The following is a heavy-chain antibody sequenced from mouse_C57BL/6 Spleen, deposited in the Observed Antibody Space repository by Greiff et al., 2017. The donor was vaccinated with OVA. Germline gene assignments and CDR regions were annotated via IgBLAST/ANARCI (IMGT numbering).Heavy chain of an antibody. CDR1: GFNIKDDY. D-gene: IGHD1-1*01. J-gene: IGHJ2*01. V-gene: IGHV14-4*01. Sequence: EVKLQESGAELVRPGASVKLSCTASGFNIKDDYMHWVKQRPEQGLEWIGWIDPENGDTEYASKFQGKATITADTSSNTAYLQLSSLTSEDTAVYYSTTWGDYYGSSYDFDYWGQGTTLTVSS. CDR2: IDPENGDT. CDR3: TTWGDYYGSSYDFDY.